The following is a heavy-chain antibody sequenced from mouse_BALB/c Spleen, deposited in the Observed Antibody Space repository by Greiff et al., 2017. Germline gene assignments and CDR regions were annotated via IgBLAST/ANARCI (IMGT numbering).Heavy chain of an antibody. CDR2: ISYSGST. V-gene: IGHV3-2*02. D-gene: IGHD1-1*01. CDR3: ARSSITTVVFDV. J-gene: IGHJ1*01. CDR1: GYSITSDYA. Sequence: VQLKESGPGLVKPSQSLSLTCTVTGYSITSDYAWNWIRQFPGNKLEWMGYISYSGSTSYNPSLKSRISITRDTSKNQFFLQLNSVTTEDTATYYCARSSITTVVFDVWGAGTTVTVSS.